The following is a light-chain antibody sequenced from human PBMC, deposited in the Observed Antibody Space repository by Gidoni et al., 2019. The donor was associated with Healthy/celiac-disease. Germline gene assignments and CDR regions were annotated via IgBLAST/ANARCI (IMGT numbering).Light chain of an antibody. CDR3: QQYYSTSIT. Sequence: DIVMTQSPDSLAVSLGERATINCKSSQSVLYSSNNKNYLAWYQQKPGQPPKLLIYWASTRESGVPDRFSGSGSGTDFTLTISSLQAEDVAVYYCQQYYSTSITXGXGTRLEIK. V-gene: IGKV4-1*01. CDR2: WAS. J-gene: IGKJ5*01. CDR1: QSVLYSSNNKNY.